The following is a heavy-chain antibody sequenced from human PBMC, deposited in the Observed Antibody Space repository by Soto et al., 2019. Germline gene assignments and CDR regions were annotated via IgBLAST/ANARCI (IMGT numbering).Heavy chain of an antibody. CDR3: SRGGSLQWLVPEDY. CDR1: GFTFGDYA. D-gene: IGHD6-19*01. Sequence: EVQLVESGGGLVQPGRSLRLSCTASGFTFGDYAMSWFRQAPGKGLEWVGFIRSKTYGGTTEYAASVKGRFTISTDDSKTIASLQMNSLKTEDTAVCYCSRGGSLQWLVPEDYWGQGTLVTVSS. V-gene: IGHV3-49*03. CDR2: IRSKTYGGTT. J-gene: IGHJ4*02.